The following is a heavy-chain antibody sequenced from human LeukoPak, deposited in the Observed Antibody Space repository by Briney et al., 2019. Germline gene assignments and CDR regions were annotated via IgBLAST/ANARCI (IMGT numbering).Heavy chain of an antibody. D-gene: IGHD1-26*01. CDR3: ARTRGTNTGSYYGY. CDR2: INVNSGDP. Sequence: ASVKVSCKASGYTFTDYYIHWVRQAPGQGLEWMGWINVNSGDPNYAQEFQGRVTMTRDSSITTAHMELSRLGSDDTAVYYCARTRGTNTGSYYGYWGQGTLVTVSS. CDR1: GYTFTDYY. J-gene: IGHJ4*02. V-gene: IGHV1-2*02.